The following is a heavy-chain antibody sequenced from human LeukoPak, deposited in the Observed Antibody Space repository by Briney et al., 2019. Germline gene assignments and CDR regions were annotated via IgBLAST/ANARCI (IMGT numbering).Heavy chain of an antibody. D-gene: IGHD1-26*01. Sequence: PSETLSLTCTVSGGSISGYYWSWIRQSPGKGLEWIGSIYYSGTTYYNPSLKSRVTISVDTSKNQFSLKLSSVTAADTAVYYCARRKERWMDVWGQGTTVTVSS. CDR2: IYYSGTT. CDR1: GGSISGYY. CDR3: ARRKERWMDV. V-gene: IGHV4-59*05. J-gene: IGHJ6*02.